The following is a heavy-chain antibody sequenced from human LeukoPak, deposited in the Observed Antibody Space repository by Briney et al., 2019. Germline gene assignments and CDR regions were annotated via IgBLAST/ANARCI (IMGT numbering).Heavy chain of an antibody. V-gene: IGHV3-23*01. J-gene: IGHJ4*02. CDR1: GFTFSSYW. D-gene: IGHD3-22*01. CDR2: ISSSGDST. CDR3: AKDLSGYYSPLDY. Sequence: GGSLRLSCEASGFTFSSYWMSWVRQAPGKGLEWVSGISSSGDSTHYTDSVKGRFTISRDNSKNTLSLQMNSLRAEDTAVYYCAKDLSGYYSPLDYWGQGTLVTVSS.